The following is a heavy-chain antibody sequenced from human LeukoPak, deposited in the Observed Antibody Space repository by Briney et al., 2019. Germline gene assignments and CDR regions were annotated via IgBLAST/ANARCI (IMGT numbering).Heavy chain of an antibody. D-gene: IGHD6-19*01. Sequence: PGGSLRLSCAASGFTFSSYSMNWVRQAPGKGLEWVSSISSSSSYIYYADSVKGRFTISIDNAKNSLYLQMNSLRAEDTAGYYCARARGSGRLAYFDNWGQGTLVTVSS. CDR2: ISSSSSYI. CDR1: GFTFSSYS. CDR3: ARARGSGRLAYFDN. V-gene: IGHV3-21*01. J-gene: IGHJ4*02.